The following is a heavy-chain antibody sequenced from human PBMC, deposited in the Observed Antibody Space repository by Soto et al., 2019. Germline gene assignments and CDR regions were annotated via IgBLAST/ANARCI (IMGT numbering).Heavy chain of an antibody. Sequence: PGGSLRLSCAASGFTFSSYGMHWVRQAPGKGLEWVAVISYDGSNKYYADSVKGRFTISRDNSKNTLYLQMNSLRAEDTAVYYCAKETLAGTAGYYYYYGMDVRGQGTTVTVSS. D-gene: IGHD1-7*01. CDR2: ISYDGSNK. CDR1: GFTFSSYG. V-gene: IGHV3-30*18. J-gene: IGHJ6*02. CDR3: AKETLAGTAGYYYYYGMDV.